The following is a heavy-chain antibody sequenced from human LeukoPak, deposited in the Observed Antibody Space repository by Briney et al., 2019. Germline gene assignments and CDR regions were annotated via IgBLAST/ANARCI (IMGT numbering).Heavy chain of an antibody. CDR1: GFTFSSYA. J-gene: IGHJ4*02. CDR2: ISGSGGST. Sequence: GGSLGLSCAASGFTFSSYAMSWVRQAPGKGLEWVSAISGSGGSTYYADSVKGRFTISRDNSKNTLYLQMNSLRAEDTAVYYCAKNSPPTYYYDSSGYYYYFDYWGQGTLVTVSS. CDR3: AKNSPPTYYYDSSGYYYYFDY. V-gene: IGHV3-23*01. D-gene: IGHD3-22*01.